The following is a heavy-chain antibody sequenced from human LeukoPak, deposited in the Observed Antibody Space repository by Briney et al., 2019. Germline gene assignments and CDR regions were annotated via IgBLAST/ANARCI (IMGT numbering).Heavy chain of an antibody. D-gene: IGHD5-18*01. CDR2: IYPGDSDT. V-gene: IGHV5-51*01. Sequence: GESLKISCKGSGYSFTSYWIGWVRQMPGKGLEWMGIIYPGDSDTRYSPSFQGQVTISADKSISTAYLQWSSLKASDTAMYYCAGHASYVDTAMVTKYNLDYWGQGTLVTVSS. J-gene: IGHJ4*02. CDR1: GYSFTSYW. CDR3: AGHASYVDTAMVTKYNLDY.